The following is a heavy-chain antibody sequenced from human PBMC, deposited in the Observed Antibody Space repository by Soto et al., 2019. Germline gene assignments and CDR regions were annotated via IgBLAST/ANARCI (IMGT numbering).Heavy chain of an antibody. CDR2: IYWDDDK. CDR1: GFSLTTSGVG. CDR3: AHRVLRTVFALVTTTAIYFDF. J-gene: IGHJ4*02. Sequence: QITLNESGPTVVSPTETLTLTCRFSGFSLTTSGVGVGWIRQSPGKAPEWLALIYWDDDKRYSAFLKSRLTITKDTYKNQVVLTVSDLDTTDTATYYCAHRVLRTVFALVTTTAIYFDFWGQGTPVAVSS. D-gene: IGHD3-3*01. V-gene: IGHV2-5*02.